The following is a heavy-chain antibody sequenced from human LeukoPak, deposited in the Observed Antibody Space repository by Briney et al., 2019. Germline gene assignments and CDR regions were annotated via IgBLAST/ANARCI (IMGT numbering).Heavy chain of an antibody. Sequence: GRSLRLSCAASGFTFSSYGMHWVRQAPGKGLEWVAVISYDGSNKYYADSVKGRFTISRDNSKNTLYLQMNSLRAEDTAVYYCARDAEMVRGVIWDYYYYGMDVWGKGTTVTVSS. CDR3: ARDAEMVRGVIWDYYYYGMDV. D-gene: IGHD3-10*01. J-gene: IGHJ6*04. CDR2: ISYDGSNK. CDR1: GFTFSSYG. V-gene: IGHV3-30*03.